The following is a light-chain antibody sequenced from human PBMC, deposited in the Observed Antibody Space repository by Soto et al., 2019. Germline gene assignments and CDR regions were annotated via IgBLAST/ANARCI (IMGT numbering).Light chain of an antibody. CDR3: QQYHDWVT. J-gene: IGKJ4*01. V-gene: IGKV4-1*01. CDR1: QSVLSTSNNKNY. Sequence: DIVMTQSPDSLAVSLGERATINCKSSQSVLSTSNNKNYLSWHQQKPGQPPRLLIYWASTRESGVPDRFSGSGSGTDFTLTISSLQAEDSAVYFCQQYHDWVTFGGGTRVEI. CDR2: WAS.